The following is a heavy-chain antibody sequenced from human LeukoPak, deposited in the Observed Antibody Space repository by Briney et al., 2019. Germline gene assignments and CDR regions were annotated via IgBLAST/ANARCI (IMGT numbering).Heavy chain of an antibody. CDR1: EFTFRSYP. CDR2: ISYDGSNI. Sequence: GRSLRLSCAASEFTFRSYPLHWVRQAPGKGLEGVVVISYDGSNIYYADSMKGRFTISRDNSKNTLYLQINSLRAEDTAVYYCAKEPTRGDSSGWYRTGGDYWGQGTLVSVSS. V-gene: IGHV3-30*04. J-gene: IGHJ4*02. D-gene: IGHD6-19*01. CDR3: AKEPTRGDSSGWYRTGGDY.